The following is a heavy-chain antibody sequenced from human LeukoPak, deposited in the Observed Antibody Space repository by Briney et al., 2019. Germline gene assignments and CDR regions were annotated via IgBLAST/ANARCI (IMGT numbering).Heavy chain of an antibody. CDR3: ARGCVGNCPKGATFDS. Sequence: SETLSLTCAVYSGSFSGYYWTWIRQPPGKGLEWIGEINHSGSTNYNPSLKSRVTISVDTSMNQFSLKLRSVTAADTAVYYCARGCVGNCPKGATFDSWGQGTLVTVSS. CDR2: INHSGST. CDR1: SGSFSGYY. J-gene: IGHJ4*02. V-gene: IGHV4-34*01. D-gene: IGHD1-7*01.